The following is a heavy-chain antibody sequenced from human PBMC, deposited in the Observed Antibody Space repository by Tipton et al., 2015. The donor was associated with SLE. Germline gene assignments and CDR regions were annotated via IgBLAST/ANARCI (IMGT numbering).Heavy chain of an antibody. D-gene: IGHD5-12*01. V-gene: IGHV4-59*08. CDR3: ASGYDRDY. J-gene: IGHJ4*02. Sequence: LRLSCTVSGDSISNYYWSWIRQPPGKGLEWIGFIYSSGGTNYNPSLKSRVTISEDTAKNQFYLELRSVTAADTAVYYCASGYDRDYWGLGTLVTVSS. CDR2: IYSSGGT. CDR1: GDSISNYY.